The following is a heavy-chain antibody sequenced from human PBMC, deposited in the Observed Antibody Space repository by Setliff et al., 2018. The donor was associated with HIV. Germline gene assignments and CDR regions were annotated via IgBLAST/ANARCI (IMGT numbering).Heavy chain of an antibody. CDR2: IIPLFGTS. V-gene: IGHV1-69*13. D-gene: IGHD3-10*01. Sequence: ASVKVSCKASGGTFNNYAISWVRQAPGQGLEWVGGIIPLFGTSNYALKFQGRVTITANESTNTAHMELSSLRSVDTAMYYCATVFYYDSESFSLDYWGQGMLVTV. J-gene: IGHJ4*02. CDR3: ATVFYYDSESFSLDY. CDR1: GGTFNNYA.